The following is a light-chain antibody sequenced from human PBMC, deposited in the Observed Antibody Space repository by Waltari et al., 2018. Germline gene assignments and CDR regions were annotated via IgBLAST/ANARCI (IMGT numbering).Light chain of an antibody. CDR1: QSVSRA. CDR2: GAS. Sequence: EIVLTQSPGTLSLSLGERATLSCRASQSVSRALAWYQQKPGQAPRLLIYGASTRATGIPDRFSGSRSGTDFSLTISGLEADDFAVYYCQHYLRLPVTFGQGTTVEI. V-gene: IGKV3-20*01. J-gene: IGKJ1*01. CDR3: QHYLRLPVT.